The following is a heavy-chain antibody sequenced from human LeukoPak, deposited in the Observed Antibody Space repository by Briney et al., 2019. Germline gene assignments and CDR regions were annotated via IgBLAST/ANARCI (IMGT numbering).Heavy chain of an antibody. J-gene: IGHJ3*02. D-gene: IGHD3-9*01. Sequence: ASVKVSCKASGYTFTSYDINWVRQATGQGLEWMGWMNPNSGNTGYAQKFQGRVTMTRNTSISTAYMELSSLRSEDTAVYYCARDPDSAATGYPSGAFDIWGQGTMVTVSS. V-gene: IGHV1-8*01. CDR3: ARDPDSAATGYPSGAFDI. CDR1: GYTFTSYD. CDR2: MNPNSGNT.